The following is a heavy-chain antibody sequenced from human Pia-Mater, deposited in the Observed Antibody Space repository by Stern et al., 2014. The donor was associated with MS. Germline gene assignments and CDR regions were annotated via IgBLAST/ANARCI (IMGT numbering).Heavy chain of an antibody. Sequence: QVTLRESGPAMVKPTQTLTLTCTFSGFSLSTSGMRVSWIRQPPGKALEWLARLAWGDDKIYTQSLKSLLTLSQDTSKNQVVLTMTNMDPVDTATYYCARMGDSSGYGFDYWGHGTLVTVSS. D-gene: IGHD3-22*01. J-gene: IGHJ4*01. CDR3: ARMGDSSGYGFDY. CDR2: LAWGDDK. V-gene: IGHV2-70*04. CDR1: GFSLSTSGMR.